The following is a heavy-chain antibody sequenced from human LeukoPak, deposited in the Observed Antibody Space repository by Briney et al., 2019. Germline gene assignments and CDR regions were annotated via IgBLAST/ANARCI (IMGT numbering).Heavy chain of an antibody. CDR2: IYYSGST. J-gene: IGHJ4*02. CDR1: GGSISSSSYY. CDR3: AAAISSGWYRYYFDY. Sequence: SQTLSLTCAASGGSISSSSYYWGWIRQPPGKGLEWIGSIYYSGSTYYNPSLKSRVTISVDTSKNQFSLKLSSVTAADTAVYYCAAAISSGWYRYYFDYWGQGTLVTVSS. D-gene: IGHD6-19*01. V-gene: IGHV4-39*01.